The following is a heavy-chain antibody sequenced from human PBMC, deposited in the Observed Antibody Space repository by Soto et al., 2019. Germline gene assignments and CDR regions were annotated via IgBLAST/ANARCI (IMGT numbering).Heavy chain of an antibody. CDR3: ARDWVSRTTIQLWLFAFDI. V-gene: IGHV3-23*01. D-gene: IGHD5-18*01. J-gene: IGHJ3*02. CDR1: GSTFSSYA. Sequence: PGGSLRLSCAASGSTFSSYAMSWVRQAPGKGLEWVSAISGSGGSTYYADSVKGRFTISRDNSKNTLYLQMNSLRAEDTAVYYCARDWVSRTTIQLWLFAFDIWGQGTMVTVSS. CDR2: ISGSGGST.